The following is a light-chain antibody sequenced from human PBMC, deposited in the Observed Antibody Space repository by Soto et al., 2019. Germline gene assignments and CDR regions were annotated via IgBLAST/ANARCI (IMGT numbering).Light chain of an antibody. V-gene: IGLV1-44*01. J-gene: IGLJ3*02. Sequence: QSVLNQPPSASATPGQRVTISCSGGSSNIGSSAVSWYQQLPGTAPKLLIYGNNQRSSGVPDRFSGSKSGTSASLAISGLQTEDEADYYCATWDDSLNSWVFGGGTKLTVL. CDR3: ATWDDSLNSWV. CDR1: SSNIGSSA. CDR2: GNN.